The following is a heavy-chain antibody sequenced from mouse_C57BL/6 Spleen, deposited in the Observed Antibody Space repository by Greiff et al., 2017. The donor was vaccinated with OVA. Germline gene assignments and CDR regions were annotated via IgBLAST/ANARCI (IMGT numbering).Heavy chain of an antibody. CDR1: GYAFSSSW. J-gene: IGHJ3*01. D-gene: IGHD2-1*01. Sequence: VQLQQSGPELVKPGASVKISCKASGYAFSSSWMNWVKQRPGQGLEWIGRIYPGDGDTNYNGKFKGKATLTADKSSSTAYMQLSSLTSEDSAVYFCASTIFAYWGQGTLVTVSA. V-gene: IGHV1-82*01. CDR2: IYPGDGDT. CDR3: ASTIFAY.